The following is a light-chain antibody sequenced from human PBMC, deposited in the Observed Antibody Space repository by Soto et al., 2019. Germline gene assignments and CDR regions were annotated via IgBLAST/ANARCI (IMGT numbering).Light chain of an antibody. CDR1: TTDVDGYDY. J-gene: IGLJ1*01. CDR3: TSYTGSAPFEV. V-gene: IGLV2-14*03. CDR2: DVN. Sequence: QSALTQPASVSGSPGQSITISCTGATTDVDGYDYVSWYQQHPGQAPKLMIFDVNNRPSGVSGRLSGSKSGDTASLTISGLHAEDDGDYYCTSYTGSAPFEVFGSGTKVTVL.